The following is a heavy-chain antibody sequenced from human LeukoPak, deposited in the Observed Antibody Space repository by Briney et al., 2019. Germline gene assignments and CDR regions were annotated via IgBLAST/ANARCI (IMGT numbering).Heavy chain of an antibody. CDR1: GYTFTSYG. V-gene: IGHV1-18*01. D-gene: IGHD6-19*01. CDR2: ISAYNGNT. CDR3: ARVSGQWLLYYYYGRDV. J-gene: IGHJ6*04. Sequence: ASVKVSCKASGYTFTSYGISWVRQAPGQGLEWMGWISAYNGNTNYAQKLQGRVTMTTDTSTSTAYMELRSLRSDDTAVYYCARVSGQWLLYYYYGRDVWGKGPTVTVSS.